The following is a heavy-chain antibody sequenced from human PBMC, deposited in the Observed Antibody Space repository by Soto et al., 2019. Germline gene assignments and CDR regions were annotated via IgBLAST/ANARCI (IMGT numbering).Heavy chain of an antibody. Sequence: SETLSLTCSVYGGSFSGYSWGWIRQSPGKGLEWIGTIYSTDKTYYHPSLLSRVTISVDTSMNEFSLKLSSVTAADTAVYYCARARRYYGSGRMDYYYGMDVWGQGTTVTVSS. V-gene: IGHV4-34*01. D-gene: IGHD3-10*01. CDR1: GGSFSGYS. J-gene: IGHJ6*02. CDR3: ARARRYYGSGRMDYYYGMDV. CDR2: IYSTDKT.